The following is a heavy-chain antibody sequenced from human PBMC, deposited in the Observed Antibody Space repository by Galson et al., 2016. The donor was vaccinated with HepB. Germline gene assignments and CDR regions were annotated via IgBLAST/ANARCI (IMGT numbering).Heavy chain of an antibody. CDR2: IHGDGKSS. V-gene: IGHV3-74*01. J-gene: IGHJ6*02. D-gene: IGHD2-21*01. CDR1: GFSFSNYW. Sequence: SLRLSCAASGFSFSNYWMYWIRQAPGKGLVCVSRIHGDGKSSTYADSVRGRFTISSDNAKHTLYLQMNSLGVEDTGVYYCAAYAVAYYGMDVWGQGTTVTVSS. CDR3: AAYAVAYYGMDV.